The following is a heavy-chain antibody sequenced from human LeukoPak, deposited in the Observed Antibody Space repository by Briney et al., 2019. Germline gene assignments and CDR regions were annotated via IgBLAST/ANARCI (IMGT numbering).Heavy chain of an antibody. CDR3: ARGAYSSSSRGSLSRWFDP. D-gene: IGHD6-6*01. Sequence: KTSETLSLTCTVSGGSISSGSYYWSWIRQPAGKGLEWIGRIYTSGSTNYNPSLKSRVTISVDTSKNQFSLKLSSVTAADTAVYYCARGAYSSSSRGSLSRWFDPWGQGTPVTVSS. V-gene: IGHV4-61*02. CDR2: IYTSGST. J-gene: IGHJ5*02. CDR1: GGSISSGSYY.